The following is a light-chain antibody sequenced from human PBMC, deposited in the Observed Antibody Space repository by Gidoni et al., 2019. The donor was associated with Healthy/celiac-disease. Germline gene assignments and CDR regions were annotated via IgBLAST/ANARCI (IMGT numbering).Light chain of an antibody. J-gene: IGKJ1*01. CDR3: MQALQTPWT. V-gene: IGKV2-28*01. CDR1: QSLLHSNGYNY. Sequence: DIVTTQSPLSLPVTPGEPASISCRSSQSLLHSNGYNYLDWYLQKPGQSPQLLIYLGSNRASGVPDRFSGSGSGTDFTLKISRVEAEDVGVYYCMQALQTPWTFGQXTKVEIK. CDR2: LGS.